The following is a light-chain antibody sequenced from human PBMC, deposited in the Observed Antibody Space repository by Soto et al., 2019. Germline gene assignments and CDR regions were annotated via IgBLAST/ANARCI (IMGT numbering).Light chain of an antibody. V-gene: IGLV2-8*01. CDR2: DVN. CDR3: SSFAGSNGVV. CDR1: SSDVGGYNY. Sequence: QSALTQPTSASGSPGQSVTISCTGTSSDVGGYNYVSWYQQHPGKAPKLIIYDVNKRPPGVPDRFSGSKSGNTASLTVSGLQAEDEADYYCSSFAGSNGVVFGGGTKLTVL. J-gene: IGLJ2*01.